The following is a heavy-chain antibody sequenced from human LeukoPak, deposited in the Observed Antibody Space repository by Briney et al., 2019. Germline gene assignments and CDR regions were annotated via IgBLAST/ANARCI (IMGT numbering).Heavy chain of an antibody. J-gene: IGHJ4*02. V-gene: IGHV3-48*02. CDR1: GFTFSTYS. CDR3: ARDPFGGSDY. D-gene: IGHD1-26*01. CDR2: ISSSSSAT. Sequence: GGSLRLSCVASGFTFSTYSMNWVRQAPGKGLEWVSYISSSSSATYYADSVKGRFTISRDNAKNSLYVRMNSLRDEDTAVYYCARDPFGGSDYWGQGTLVTVSS.